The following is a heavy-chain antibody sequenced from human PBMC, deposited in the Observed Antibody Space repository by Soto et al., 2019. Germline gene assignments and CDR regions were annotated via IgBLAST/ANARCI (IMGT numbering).Heavy chain of an antibody. D-gene: IGHD3-22*01. CDR3: ATGDYYDSSGYYWTY. CDR2: ISAYNGNT. V-gene: IGHV1-18*04. CDR1: GYTFTSYG. J-gene: IGHJ4*02. Sequence: GASVKVSCKASGYTFTSYGISWARQAPGQGLEWMGWISAYNGNTNYAQKLQGRVTMTTDTSTSTAYMELRSLRSDDTAVYYCATGDYYDSSGYYWTYWGQGTLVTVSS.